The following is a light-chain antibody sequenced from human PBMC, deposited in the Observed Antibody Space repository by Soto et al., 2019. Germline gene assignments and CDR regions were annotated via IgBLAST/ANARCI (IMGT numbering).Light chain of an antibody. V-gene: IGLV1-44*01. CDR1: SSSIGTHT. CDR3: STWDDSRNGVL. J-gene: IGLJ2*01. Sequence: SVLTQPPSASGTPGQKVTISCSGSSSSIGTHTVHWYQQLPETAPKLLIYTNNQRPSGVPDRFSGSKSGTYASLENSGLQSEDESDYYCSTWDDSRNGVLFGGGTKLTVL. CDR2: TNN.